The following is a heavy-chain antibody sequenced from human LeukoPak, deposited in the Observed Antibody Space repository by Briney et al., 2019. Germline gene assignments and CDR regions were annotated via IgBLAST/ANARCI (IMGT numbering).Heavy chain of an antibody. D-gene: IGHD5-18*01. CDR2: IYHSGST. CDR3: ERDGVGYSYGFH. J-gene: IGHJ4*02. Sequence: PSETLSLTCAVSGGSISSSNWWSWVRQPPGKGLEWIGEIYHSGSTNYNPSLKSRVTISVDKSKNQFSLKLSSVTAADTAVYYCERDGVGYSYGFHWGQGTLVTVSS. V-gene: IGHV4-4*02. CDR1: GGSISSSNW.